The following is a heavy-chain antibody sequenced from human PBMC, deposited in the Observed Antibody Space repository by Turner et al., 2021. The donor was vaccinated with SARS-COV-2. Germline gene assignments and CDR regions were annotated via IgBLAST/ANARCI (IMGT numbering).Heavy chain of an antibody. CDR2: IYSGGST. Sequence: EVQLVESGGGLIQPGGSLRLPCAASGFTVSSNYMSWVRQAPGKGLEWVLVIYSGGSTYYADSEKGRFTISRDNSKNTLYLQMNSLRAEDTAVYYCARDLMEVGGMDVWGQGTTVTVSS. CDR1: GFTVSSNY. CDR3: ARDLMEVGGMDV. D-gene: IGHD3-3*01. V-gene: IGHV3-53*01. J-gene: IGHJ6*02.